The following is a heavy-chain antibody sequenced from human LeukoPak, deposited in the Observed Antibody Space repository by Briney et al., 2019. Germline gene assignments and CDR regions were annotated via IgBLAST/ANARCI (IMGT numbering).Heavy chain of an antibody. Sequence: ASVKVSCKASGYTFTSYGISWVRQAPGQGLEWMGWISAYNGNTNYAQKLQGRVTMTTDTSTSTAYMELRTLTSDDTAVYYCARVFIADAPYDYRGQGTLVTVSS. V-gene: IGHV1-18*01. J-gene: IGHJ4*02. CDR1: GYTFTSYG. D-gene: IGHD6-13*01. CDR3: ARVFIADAPYDY. CDR2: ISAYNGNT.